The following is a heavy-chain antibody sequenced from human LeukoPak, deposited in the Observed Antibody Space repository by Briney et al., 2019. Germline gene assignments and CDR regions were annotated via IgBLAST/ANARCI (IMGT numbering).Heavy chain of an antibody. CDR3: AKDQVLGYYDSSGYLFDY. CDR1: GFTFSSYW. J-gene: IGHJ4*02. D-gene: IGHD3-22*01. V-gene: IGHV3-7*01. CDR2: INHNGNVN. Sequence: GGSLRLSCAASGFTFSSYWMNWARQAPGKGLEWVASINHNGNVNCYVDSVKGRFTISRDNAKNSLYLQMNSLRAEDTAVYYCAKDQVLGYYDSSGYLFDYWGQGTLVTVSS.